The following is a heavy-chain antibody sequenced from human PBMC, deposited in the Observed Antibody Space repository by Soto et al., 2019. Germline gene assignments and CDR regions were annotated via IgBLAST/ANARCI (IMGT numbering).Heavy chain of an antibody. D-gene: IGHD6-19*01. J-gene: IGHJ5*02. V-gene: IGHV3-74*01. CDR2: INSDGSST. Sequence: GSLRLSCAGSGFTFSSYWLHWVRQVPGKGLVWVSLINSDGSSTRYADSVKGRFTISRDNAKNTLHLQMDSLRAEDTAVYYCAKGYSSGWSESYLDTWGQGIPVTVSS. CDR3: AKGYSSGWSESYLDT. CDR1: GFTFSSYW.